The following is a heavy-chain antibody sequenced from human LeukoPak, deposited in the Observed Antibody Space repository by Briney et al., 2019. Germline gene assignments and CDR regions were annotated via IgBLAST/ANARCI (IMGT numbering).Heavy chain of an antibody. CDR1: GGSISTSNYY. V-gene: IGHV4-39*07. CDR2: IFYSGST. J-gene: IGHJ3*02. D-gene: IGHD2-15*01. CDR3: ARERYCSGGSCVADAFDI. Sequence: SETLCLTCTVSGGSISTSNYYWGWIRQPPGKGLEWIGNIFYSGSTYYSPSLKSRVTISVDTSKNQFSLKLSSVTAADTAVYYCARERYCSGGSCVADAFDIWGQGTMVTVSS.